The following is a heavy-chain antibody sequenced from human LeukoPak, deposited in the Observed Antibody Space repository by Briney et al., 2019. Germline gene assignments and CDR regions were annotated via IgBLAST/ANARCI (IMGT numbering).Heavy chain of an antibody. D-gene: IGHD5-18*01. V-gene: IGHV1-18*01. CDR3: VRGPPRRGYNYGGDAFDI. CDR2: ISAYNGNT. Sequence: GASVKVSCKASGYTFTSYGISWVRQAPGQGLEWMGWISAYNGNTNYSQKFQGRVTITRDTSASTAYMEVSSLRSEDTAVYYCVRGPPRRGYNYGGDAFDIWGQGTMVTVSS. J-gene: IGHJ3*02. CDR1: GYTFTSYG.